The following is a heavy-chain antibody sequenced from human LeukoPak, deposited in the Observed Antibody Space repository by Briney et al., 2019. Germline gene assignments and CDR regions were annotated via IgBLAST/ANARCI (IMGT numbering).Heavy chain of an antibody. J-gene: IGHJ5*02. CDR3: ARRNMYYDSSGYYKGWFDP. Sequence: KVSCKASGYTFTSYWIGWVRQMPGKGLEWMGIIYPGDSDTRYSPSFQGQVTISADKSISTAYLQWSSLKASDTAMYYCARRNMYYDSSGYYKGWFDPWGQGTLVTVSS. V-gene: IGHV5-51*01. D-gene: IGHD3-22*01. CDR1: GYTFTSYW. CDR2: IYPGDSDT.